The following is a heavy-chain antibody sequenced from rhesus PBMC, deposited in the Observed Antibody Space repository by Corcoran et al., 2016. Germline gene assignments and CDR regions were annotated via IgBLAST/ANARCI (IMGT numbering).Heavy chain of an antibody. CDR2: INSGGVTT. CDR1: GFTFSSYG. J-gene: IGHJ4*01. V-gene: IGHV3S5*01. D-gene: IGHD3-3*01. Sequence: EVQLVETGGGLVQPGGSLKVSCAASGFTFSSYGMSWVRQAPGKGLEWVSAINSGGVTTYHADSVKGRFTMSRDNSKNTLSLQMNSLRAEDTAVYYCARERYNIWTGYNDYWGQGVLVTVSS. CDR3: ARERYNIWTGYNDY.